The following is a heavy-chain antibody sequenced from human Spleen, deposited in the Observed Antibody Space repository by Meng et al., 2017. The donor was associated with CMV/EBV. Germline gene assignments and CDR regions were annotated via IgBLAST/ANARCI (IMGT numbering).Heavy chain of an antibody. D-gene: IGHD3-10*01. Sequence: SVKVSCKASGGTFSNLGFTWVRQAPGQGLEWMGGIFPKLGLINHSEKFQGRVSITADEFTTAVFIELSSLRSDDTALYFCAKGTLVRVGSPPVVEDWGQGTLVTVSS. CDR3: AKGTLVRVGSPPVVED. J-gene: IGHJ4*02. CDR1: GGTFSNLG. CDR2: IFPKLGLI. V-gene: IGHV1-69*10.